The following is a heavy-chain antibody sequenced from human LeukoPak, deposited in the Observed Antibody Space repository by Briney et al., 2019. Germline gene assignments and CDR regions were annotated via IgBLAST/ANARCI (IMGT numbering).Heavy chain of an antibody. V-gene: IGHV3-30*02. J-gene: IGHJ4*02. CDR2: IRYDGSNK. CDR1: GFTFSTYG. Sequence: GGSLRLSCAASGFTFSTYGMHWVRQAPGKGLEWVAFIRYDGSNKYYADSVKGRFTISRDNPKNTLYLQMNSLRAEDTAVYYCAKDGTTVIEYYFDYWGQGTLVTVSS. D-gene: IGHD4-11*01. CDR3: AKDGTTVIEYYFDY.